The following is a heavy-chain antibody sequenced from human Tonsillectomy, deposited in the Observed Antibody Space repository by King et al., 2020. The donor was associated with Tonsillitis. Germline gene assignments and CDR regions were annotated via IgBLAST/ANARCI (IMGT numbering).Heavy chain of an antibody. CDR2: TSADRT. D-gene: IGHD3-10*01. Sequence: VQLVESGGGLVQPGGSLRLSCAASGFTFNNYAMSWVRQAPGKGLEWVSGTSADRTFYADSVKGRFTISRDNSKNTLYLQMNSLRAEDTAVYYCAKEATRYDSGRFFNVGFDYWGQGTLVTVSS. CDR3: AKEATRYDSGRFFNVGFDY. CDR1: GFTFNNYA. J-gene: IGHJ4*02. V-gene: IGHV3-23*04.